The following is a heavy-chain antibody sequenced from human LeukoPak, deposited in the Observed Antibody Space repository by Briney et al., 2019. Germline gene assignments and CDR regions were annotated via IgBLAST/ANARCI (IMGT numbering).Heavy chain of an antibody. V-gene: IGHV4-4*07. D-gene: IGHD3-16*01. J-gene: IGHJ6*03. CDR3: ARSVLDETYYMDV. CDR1: GGSISSYY. Sequence: SETLSLTCTVSGGSISSYYWSWIRQPAGKGLEWIGRINTSGSTKYNPSLKSRVTMSVDTSNNQFSLKLSSVTAADTAVYYCARSVLDETYYMDVWGKGTTVIVSS. CDR2: INTSGST.